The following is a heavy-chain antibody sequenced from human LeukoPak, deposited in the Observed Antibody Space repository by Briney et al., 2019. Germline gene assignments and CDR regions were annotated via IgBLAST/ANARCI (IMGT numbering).Heavy chain of an antibody. CDR2: ISDIGGST. D-gene: IGHD6-19*01. CDR3: AKGSYRSGFQVGDY. Sequence: GGSLRLSCAASGFTFSNYVMGWVRQAPGKGLEWVSSISDIGGSTYYADSVKGRFTISGDSSKSTLYLQMNSLRAEDTAVYYCAKGSYRSGFQVGDYWGQGTLVTVSS. J-gene: IGHJ4*02. CDR1: GFTFSNYV. V-gene: IGHV3-23*01.